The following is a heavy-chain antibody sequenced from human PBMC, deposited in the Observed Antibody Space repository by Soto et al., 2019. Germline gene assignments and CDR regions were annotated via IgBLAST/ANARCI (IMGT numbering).Heavy chain of an antibody. CDR3: ARDLYYDSSGYYYLLDASDI. CDR1: GFTFTAYW. J-gene: IGHJ3*02. V-gene: IGHV3-74*01. Sequence: GGSLRLSCVASGFTFTAYWMHWVRQAPGQGLVWVSRIKFDGITASYADSVNGRFTISRDNSKNTLYLQMNSLRAEDTAVYYCARDLYYDSSGYYYLLDASDIWGQGTMVTVSS. D-gene: IGHD3-22*01. CDR2: IKFDGITA.